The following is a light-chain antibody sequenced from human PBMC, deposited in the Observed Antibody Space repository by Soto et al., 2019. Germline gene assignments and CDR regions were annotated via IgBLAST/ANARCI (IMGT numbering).Light chain of an antibody. CDR2: EVS. V-gene: IGLV2-14*01. J-gene: IGLJ1*01. CDR1: SSDVGNYNY. CDR3: SSYSSTSTPV. Sequence: QSVLTQPASVSGSAGQSITISCIGTSSDVGNYNYVSWYQHHPGKAPKLMIYEVSNRPSGVSNRFSGSKSGNTASLTISGLQAEDEADYYCSSYSSTSTPVFGTGTKLTVL.